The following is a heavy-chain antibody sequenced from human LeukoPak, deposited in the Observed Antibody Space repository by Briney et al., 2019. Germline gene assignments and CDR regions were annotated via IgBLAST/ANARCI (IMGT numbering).Heavy chain of an antibody. CDR3: ARDLVTMVRGVTGN. Sequence: PGGSLRLSCAASGFTFSSYGMSWVRQAPGKGLEWVSSISSSSSYIYYADSVKGRFTISRDNAKNSLYLQMNSLRAEDTAVYYCARDLVTMVRGVTGNWGQGTLVTVSS. V-gene: IGHV3-21*01. CDR2: ISSSSSYI. J-gene: IGHJ4*02. D-gene: IGHD3-10*01. CDR1: GFTFSSYG.